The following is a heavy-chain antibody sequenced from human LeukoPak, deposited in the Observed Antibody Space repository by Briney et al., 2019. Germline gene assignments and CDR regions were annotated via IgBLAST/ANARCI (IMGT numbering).Heavy chain of an antibody. CDR3: ARDVGRGNWNYDSYMDV. CDR2: IYNSGST. D-gene: IGHD1-20*01. CDR1: GGSFSGYF. V-gene: IGHV4-34*01. Sequence: PSETLSLTCAVYGGSFSGYFWTWIRQSPGKGLEWIGSIYNSGSTYYNPSLKSRVTISVDTSNNQFSLNLSSVTVADTAVYFCARDVGRGNWNYDSYMDVWGKGTTVTVSS. J-gene: IGHJ6*03.